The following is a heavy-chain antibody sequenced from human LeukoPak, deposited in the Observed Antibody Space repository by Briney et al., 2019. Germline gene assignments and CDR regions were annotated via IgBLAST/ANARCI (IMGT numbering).Heavy chain of an antibody. CDR3: ARGRVQDIVVVPAAIVDY. V-gene: IGHV4-34*01. J-gene: IGHJ4*02. Sequence: SETLSLTCAVYGGSFSGYYWSWIRQPPGKGLEWIGKINHSGSTNYNPSLKSRVTISVDTSKNQFSLKLSSVTAADTAVYYCARGRVQDIVVVPAAIVDYWGQGTLVTVSS. CDR1: GGSFSGYY. D-gene: IGHD2-2*01. CDR2: INHSGST.